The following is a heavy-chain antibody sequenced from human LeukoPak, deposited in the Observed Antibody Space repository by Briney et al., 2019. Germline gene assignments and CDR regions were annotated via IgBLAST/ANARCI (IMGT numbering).Heavy chain of an antibody. D-gene: IGHD6-13*01. CDR3: AKDLTLSSWYSPFQH. CDR1: GFTVGSNY. Sequence: PGGSLRLSCAASGFTVGSNYMSWVRQAPGKGLEWVSVIYSGGSTYYADSVKGRFTISRDNSKDTLYLPMNSLRAEDTAVYYCAKDLTLSSWYSPFQHWGQGTLVTVSS. V-gene: IGHV3-53*05. CDR2: IYSGGST. J-gene: IGHJ1*01.